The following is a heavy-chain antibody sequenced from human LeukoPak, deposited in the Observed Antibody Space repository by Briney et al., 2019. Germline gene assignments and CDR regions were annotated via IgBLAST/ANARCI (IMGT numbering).Heavy chain of an antibody. J-gene: IGHJ4*02. V-gene: IGHV1-69*13. CDR2: IIPIFGTA. Sequence: GASVKVSSKASGGTFSSYAISWVRQAPGQGLEWMGGIIPIFGTANYAQKFQGRVTITADESTSTAYMELSSLRSEDTAVYYCARALGYCSGGSCFPLDYWGQGTLVTVSS. CDR1: GGTFSSYA. D-gene: IGHD2-15*01. CDR3: ARALGYCSGGSCFPLDY.